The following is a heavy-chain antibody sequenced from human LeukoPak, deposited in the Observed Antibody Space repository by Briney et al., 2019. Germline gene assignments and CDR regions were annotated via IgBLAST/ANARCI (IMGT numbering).Heavy chain of an antibody. D-gene: IGHD3-22*01. CDR2: IKSKTDGGTT. CDR3: TTEITMIVVVLDAFDI. V-gene: IGHV3-15*01. CDR1: GFTFSSYA. Sequence: GGSLRLSCAASGFTFSSYAMSWVRQAPGKGLEWVGRIKSKTDGGTTDYAAPVKGRFTISRDDSKNTLYLQMNSLKTEDTAVYYCTTEITMIVVVLDAFDIWGQGTMVTVSS. J-gene: IGHJ3*02.